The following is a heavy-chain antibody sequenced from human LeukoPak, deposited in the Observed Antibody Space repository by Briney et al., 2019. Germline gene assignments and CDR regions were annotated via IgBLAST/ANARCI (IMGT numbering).Heavy chain of an antibody. D-gene: IGHD3-3*01. J-gene: IGHJ4*02. CDR1: GYSISSGYY. Sequence: SETLSLTCTVSGYSISSGYYWGWIRQPPGKGLEWIGSIYHSGSTYYNPSLKSRVTISVDTSKNQLSLKLSSVTAADTAVYYCARLDDFWSGSPLGWGQGTLVTVSS. V-gene: IGHV4-38-2*02. CDR3: ARLDDFWSGSPLG. CDR2: IYHSGST.